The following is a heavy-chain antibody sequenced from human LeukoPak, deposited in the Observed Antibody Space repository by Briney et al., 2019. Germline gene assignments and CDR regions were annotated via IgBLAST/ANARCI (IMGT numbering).Heavy chain of an antibody. CDR2: IKQDGSKK. J-gene: IGHJ4*02. V-gene: IGHV3-7*04. Sequence: GGSLRLSCVASGLTFGSYWMAWVRQAPGKGLEWVANIKQDGSKKSYVDSVKGRFTISRDNAKNSLYLQMNSLRTEDTAIYYCTRVGYIDEGIDYWGQGTLVTVSS. CDR3: TRVGYIDEGIDY. CDR1: GLTFGSYW. D-gene: IGHD5-24*01.